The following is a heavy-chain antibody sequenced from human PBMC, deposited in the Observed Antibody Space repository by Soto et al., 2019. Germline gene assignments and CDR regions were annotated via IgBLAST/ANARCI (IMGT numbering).Heavy chain of an antibody. CDR2: IIPIFGTA. V-gene: IGHV1-69*13. Sequence: GASVKVSCKASGGTFSSYAISWVRQAPGQGLEWMGGIIPIFGTANYAQKFQGRVTITADESTSTAYMELSSLRSEDTAVYYCARDKEAGDGYNLDYWGQGTLVTVSS. CDR3: ARDKEAGDGYNLDY. J-gene: IGHJ4*02. D-gene: IGHD5-12*01. CDR1: GGTFSSYA.